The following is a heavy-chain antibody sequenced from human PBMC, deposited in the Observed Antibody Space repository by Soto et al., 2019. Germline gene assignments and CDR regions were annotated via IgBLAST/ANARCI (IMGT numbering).Heavy chain of an antibody. D-gene: IGHD2-21*01. V-gene: IGHV4-39*01. Sequence: ETLSLTCTVSGDSISSNSHYWGWIRQPPGKGLESIANIYYDGNTYYNPSLKSRVTISLDTSKNQFSLRLNSVTAADTAVYYCARLGGYCGATCYGYYAMDVWGQGTTVTVSS. J-gene: IGHJ6*02. CDR2: IYYDGNT. CDR3: ARLGGYCGATCYGYYAMDV. CDR1: GDSISSNSHY.